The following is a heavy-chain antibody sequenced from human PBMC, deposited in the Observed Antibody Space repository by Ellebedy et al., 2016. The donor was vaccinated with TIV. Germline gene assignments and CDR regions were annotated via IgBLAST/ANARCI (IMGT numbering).Heavy chain of an antibody. CDR3: ARGKTYYDIPKSRFDP. V-gene: IGHV1-18*01. J-gene: IGHJ5*02. D-gene: IGHD3-9*01. CDR2: ISAYNGNT. CDR1: GYTFTSYG. Sequence: ASVKVSCKASGYTFTSYGISWVRQAPGQGLEWMGWISAYNGNTNYAQKLQGRVTMTTDTSTSTAYMELRSLRSDDTAVYYCARGKTYYDIPKSRFDPWGQGTLVTVSS.